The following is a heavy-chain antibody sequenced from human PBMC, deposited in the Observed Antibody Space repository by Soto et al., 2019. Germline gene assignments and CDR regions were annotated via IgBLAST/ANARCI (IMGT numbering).Heavy chain of an antibody. Sequence: QVQLVQSGAEVKKPGASVKVSCKASGYSFTGYAMHWVRQAPGQRLEWMGWINAGNGNTKYSQKFQGRVTISRDTSASTAYMELSSLRSEDTAVYYCARVSSSGWYGWDYWGQGTLVTVSS. CDR3: ARVSSSGWYGWDY. CDR2: INAGNGNT. J-gene: IGHJ4*02. CDR1: GYSFTGYA. V-gene: IGHV1-3*01. D-gene: IGHD6-19*01.